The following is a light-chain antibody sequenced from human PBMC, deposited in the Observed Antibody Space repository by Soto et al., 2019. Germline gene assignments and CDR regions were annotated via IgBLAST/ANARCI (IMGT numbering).Light chain of an antibody. Sequence: DIPMTQSPSSVSASVGDRVTITCRASQGVSTWLAWYQQKPGKAPNLLIYTASSLQSGVPSRFSGSGSGTDFTLTINGLQPEDFATYYCQQAASFPITFGQGTRLDIK. CDR1: QGVSTW. CDR2: TAS. J-gene: IGKJ5*01. V-gene: IGKV1-12*01. CDR3: QQAASFPIT.